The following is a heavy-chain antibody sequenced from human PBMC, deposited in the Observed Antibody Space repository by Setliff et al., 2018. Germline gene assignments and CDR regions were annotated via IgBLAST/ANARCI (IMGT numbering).Heavy chain of an antibody. D-gene: IGHD5-18*01. J-gene: IGHJ6*03. V-gene: IGHV1-69*05. Sequence: ASVKVSCKASGDTFRSYGISWVRQAPGQGLEWMGGTIPMFGSTTYAQKFQGRVTIITDESTTTAYMELSSLGSEDTAVYYCVKEGVDTRSSTDYRYYMDVWGKGTTVTVSS. CDR2: TIPMFGST. CDR3: VKEGVDTRSSTDYRYYMDV. CDR1: GDTFRSYG.